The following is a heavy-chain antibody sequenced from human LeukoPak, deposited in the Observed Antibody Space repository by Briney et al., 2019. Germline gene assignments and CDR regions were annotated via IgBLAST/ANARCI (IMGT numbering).Heavy chain of an antibody. CDR1: GYTFTSYD. CDR3: ASGAGSYGYEDAFDI. CDR2: MNPNSGNT. J-gene: IGHJ3*02. V-gene: IGHV1-8*01. D-gene: IGHD5-18*01. Sequence: ASVKVSCKASGYTFTSYDINWVGQATGQGLEWMGWMNPNSGNTGYAQKFEGRGTITRNTSISTAYMELSSLRSEHPAVYYCASGAGSYGYEDAFDIWGQGTMVTVSS.